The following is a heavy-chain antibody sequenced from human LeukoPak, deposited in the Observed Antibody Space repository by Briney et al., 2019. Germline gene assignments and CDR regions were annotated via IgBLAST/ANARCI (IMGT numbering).Heavy chain of an antibody. V-gene: IGHV4-61*02. CDR1: GGSISSGSYY. J-gene: IGHJ5*02. CDR3: AREWYHYDSSGHYSDWFDP. Sequence: PSETLSLTCTVSGGSISSGSYYWSWIRQPAGTGLEWIGRIYTSGSTNYNPSLKSRVTISVDTSKNQFSLKLSSVTAADTAVYYCAREWYHYDSSGHYSDWFDPWGQGTLVTVSS. CDR2: IYTSGST. D-gene: IGHD3-22*01.